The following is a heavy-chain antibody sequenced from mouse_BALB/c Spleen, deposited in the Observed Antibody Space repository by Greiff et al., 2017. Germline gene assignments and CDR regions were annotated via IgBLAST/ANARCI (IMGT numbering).Heavy chain of an antibody. J-gene: IGHJ3*01. V-gene: IGHV1S135*01. CDR1: GYAFTSYS. CDR3: AREGLYGSSTGFAY. D-gene: IGHD1-1*01. Sequence: VQLQQSGPELVKPGASVKVSCKASGYAFTSYSMYWVKQSHGKSLEWIGYIDPYNGGTSYNQKFKGKATLTVDKSSSTAYMHLNSLTSEDSAVYYCAREGLYGSSTGFAYWGQGTLVTVSA. CDR2: IDPYNGGT.